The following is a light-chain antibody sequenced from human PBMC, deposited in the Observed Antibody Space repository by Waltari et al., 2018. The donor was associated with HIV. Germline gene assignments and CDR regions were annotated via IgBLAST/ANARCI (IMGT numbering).Light chain of an antibody. CDR1: STDIGSSNY. J-gene: IGLJ1*01. CDR3: SAYTSSITYV. Sequence: QSALTQPASVSGSPGQSITISCPWTSTDIGSSNYVSWHQHHPGAAPKLIIHDVSYRSSRVSNRFSGSKSGNTASLTITVHQTEDEADYYCSAYTSSITYVFGSGTRVTVL. V-gene: IGLV2-14*01. CDR2: DVS.